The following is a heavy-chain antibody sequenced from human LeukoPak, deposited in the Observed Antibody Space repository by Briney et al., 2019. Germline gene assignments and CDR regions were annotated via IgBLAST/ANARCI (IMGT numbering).Heavy chain of an antibody. CDR1: GGSFSGYY. CDR3: ARGVGAARPPYYFDY. D-gene: IGHD6-6*01. J-gene: IGHJ4*02. CDR2: INHSGST. V-gene: IGHV4-34*01. Sequence: PSETLSLTCAVYGGSFSGYYWSWIRQPPGKGLEWIGEINHSGSTNYNPSLKSRVTISVDTSKNQFSLKLSSVTAADTAVYYCARGVGAARPPYYFDYWGQGTLVTVSS.